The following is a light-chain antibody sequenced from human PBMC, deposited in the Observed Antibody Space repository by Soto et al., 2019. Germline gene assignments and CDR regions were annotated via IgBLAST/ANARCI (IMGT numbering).Light chain of an antibody. J-gene: IGKJ5*01. CDR1: QSVSES. V-gene: IGKV3-11*01. CDR3: HQRYNWPRVT. CDR2: DVS. Sequence: EIVLTQSPATLSLSPGERATLSCRASQSVSESLAWYQQKPGQAPRLLIYDVSYRATGIPARFSGSGSGTDFTLTITSLEPEDFAVYFCHQRYNWPRVTFGQGTRLEI.